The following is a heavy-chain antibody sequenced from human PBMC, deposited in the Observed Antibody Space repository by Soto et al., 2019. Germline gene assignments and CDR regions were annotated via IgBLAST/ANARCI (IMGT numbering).Heavy chain of an antibody. V-gene: IGHV3-73*01. D-gene: IGHD2-21*02. CDR1: GFTFSGSA. CDR2: IRSKANSYAT. CDR3: TSVYCGGVCYDAFDI. Sequence: GGSLRLSCAASGFTFSGSAMHWVRQASGKGLEWVGRIRSKANSYATAYAASVKGRFTISRDDSKNTAYLQMNSLKTEDTAVYYCTSVYCGGVCYDAFDIWGQGTMVTVSS. J-gene: IGHJ3*02.